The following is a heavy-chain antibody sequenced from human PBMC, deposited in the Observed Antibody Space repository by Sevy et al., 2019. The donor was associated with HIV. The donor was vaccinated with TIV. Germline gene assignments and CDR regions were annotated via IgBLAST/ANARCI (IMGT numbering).Heavy chain of an antibody. V-gene: IGHV4-34*01. CDR2: INHSGST. D-gene: IGHD6-6*01. J-gene: IGHJ4*02. CDR3: ARGRGIAARQEWERDY. Sequence: SETLSLTCAVYGGSFSGYYWSWIRQPPGKGLEWIGEINHSGSTNYNPSLKSRVTISVDTSKNQFSLKLSSVTAADTAVYYCARGRGIAARQEWERDYWGQGTLVTVSS. CDR1: GGSFSGYY.